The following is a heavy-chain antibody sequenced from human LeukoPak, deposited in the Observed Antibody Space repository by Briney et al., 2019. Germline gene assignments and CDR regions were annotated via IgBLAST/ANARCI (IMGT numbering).Heavy chain of an antibody. CDR1: GFTFSTYW. CDR3: VRDLVLVDTPGDDFDY. V-gene: IGHV3-74*03. D-gene: IGHD2-8*02. J-gene: IGHJ4*02. Sequence: GGSLRLSCAASGFTFSTYWMRWVRQAPGKGLVWVARINPNSRIITYADSVKDRFTISRDNAKNTVYLQMNSLLAEDTAVYYCVRDLVLVDTPGDDFDYWGQGTLVTVSS. CDR2: INPNSRII.